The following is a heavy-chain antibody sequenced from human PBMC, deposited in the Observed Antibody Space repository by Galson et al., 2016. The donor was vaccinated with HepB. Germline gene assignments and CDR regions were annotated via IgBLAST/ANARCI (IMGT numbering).Heavy chain of an antibody. CDR3: AREKVVVVAARVLYYYGMDV. D-gene: IGHD2-15*01. J-gene: IGHJ6*02. V-gene: IGHV1-69*13. CDR1: GGTFSSYA. Sequence: SVKVSCKASGGTFSSYAISWVRQAPGQGLEWMGGIIPIFGTANYAQKFQGRVTITADESTSTAYMELSSLRSEDTAVYYCAREKVVVVAARVLYYYGMDVWGQGTTVTVSS. CDR2: IIPIFGTA.